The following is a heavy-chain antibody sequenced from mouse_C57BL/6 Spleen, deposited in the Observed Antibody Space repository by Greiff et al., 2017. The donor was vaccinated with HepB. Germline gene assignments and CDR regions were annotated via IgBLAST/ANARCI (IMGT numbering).Heavy chain of an antibody. D-gene: IGHD3-3*01. CDR3: ARGGTDWYFDV. CDR1: GYTFTSYW. J-gene: IGHJ1*03. Sequence: QVQLQQPGAELVKPGASVKLSCKASGYTFTSYWMQWVKQRPGQGLEWIGEIDPSDSYTNYNQKFKGKATLTVDTSSSTSYMQLSRLTSEDSAVYYCARGGTDWYFDVWGTGTTVTVSS. CDR2: IDPSDSYT. V-gene: IGHV1-50*01.